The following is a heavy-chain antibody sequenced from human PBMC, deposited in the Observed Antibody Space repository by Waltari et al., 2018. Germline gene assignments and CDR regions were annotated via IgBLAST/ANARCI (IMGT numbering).Heavy chain of an antibody. CDR2: IYHSGST. J-gene: IGHJ3*02. CDR1: GYSISSGYY. D-gene: IGHD3-22*01. CDR3: AREKTYYYDSTLRDAFDI. V-gene: IGHV4-38-2*02. Sequence: QVQLQESGPGLVQPSETLSLTCAVSGYSISSGYYWGWIRQPPGKGLEWIGSIYHSGSTYYNPSLKGRVTISVDTSKNQFSLKLSSVTAADTAVYYCAREKTYYYDSTLRDAFDIWGQGTMVTVSS.